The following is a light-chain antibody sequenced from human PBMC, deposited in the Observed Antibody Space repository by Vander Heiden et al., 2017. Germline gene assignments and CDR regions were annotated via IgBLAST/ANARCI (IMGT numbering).Light chain of an antibody. V-gene: IGKV1-33*01. CDR3: QRDDKLPLT. CDR2: DAS. J-gene: IGKJ4*01. CDR1: QDISNY. Sequence: EIQMNQCPSSLSASVGDRVTITCQASQDISNYLNWYQQKPGKAPMLLIYDASNLETGVPSMFSGSGSATDFTFTISILHPEYVATYCYQRDDKLPLTFGGGTKVEIK.